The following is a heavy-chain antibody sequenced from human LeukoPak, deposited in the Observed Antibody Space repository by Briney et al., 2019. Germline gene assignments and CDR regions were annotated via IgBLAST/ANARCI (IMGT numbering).Heavy chain of an antibody. D-gene: IGHD3-22*01. CDR1: GLTFSNYG. V-gene: IGHV3-21*01. J-gene: IGHJ4*02. CDR2: ISYRSSYI. CDR3: ARGSYYESSGFYFVFDN. Sequence: PGGSLRLSCAASGLTFSNYGMNWVRQAPGKGLEWVSSISYRSSYIYYADSVKGRFTVSRDNAKNSLYLQMNSLRAEDTAVYYCARGSYYESSGFYFVFDNWGQGILVTVSS.